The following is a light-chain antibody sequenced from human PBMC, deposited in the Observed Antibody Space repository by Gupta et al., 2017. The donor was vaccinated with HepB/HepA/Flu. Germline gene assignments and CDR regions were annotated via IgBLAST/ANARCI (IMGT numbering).Light chain of an antibody. V-gene: IGLV1-47*01. J-gene: IGLJ2*01. CDR3: ATWDDSLSGVV. CDR1: SSNIGSNY. CDR2: RNN. Sequence: QSVLTQPPSASGTPGQRVTISCSGRSSNIGSNYVYWYQQLPGTAPKLLIYRNNQRPSGVPDRFSGSKFGTSASLAISGLRSEDETDYYCATWDDSLSGVVFGGGTKLTVL.